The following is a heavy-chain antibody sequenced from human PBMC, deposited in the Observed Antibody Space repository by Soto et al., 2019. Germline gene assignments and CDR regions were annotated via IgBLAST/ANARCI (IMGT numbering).Heavy chain of an antibody. CDR2: IDWADDT. J-gene: IGHJ4*02. CDR1: GFSLTSSGAA. V-gene: IGHV2-5*02. Sequence: QVTLRESGPTLVKPTQTLTLTCTFSGFSLTSSGAAVGWIRQPPGKALAWLASIDWADDTHYNPSLKTRAIITGDPSKNQVVLTMANMEPTDTATYYCARIGWLRFEFWGQGTPGTVSS. D-gene: IGHD6-19*01. CDR3: ARIGWLRFEF.